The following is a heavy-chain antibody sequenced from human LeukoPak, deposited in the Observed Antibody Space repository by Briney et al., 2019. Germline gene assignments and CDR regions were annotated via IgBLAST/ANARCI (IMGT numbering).Heavy chain of an antibody. CDR1: GFTFSSYA. D-gene: IGHD3-16*01. J-gene: IGHJ4*02. V-gene: IGHV3-23*01. CDR3: AKLEGGSID. Sequence: PGGSLRLSCAASGFTFSSYAMIWVRQAPGKGLEWVSAITPSGDRTYYAGSVKGRFTISRDNSKNTLYLQMNSLRADDTAVYYCAKLEGGSIDWGQGTLVTVSS. CDR2: ITPSGDRT.